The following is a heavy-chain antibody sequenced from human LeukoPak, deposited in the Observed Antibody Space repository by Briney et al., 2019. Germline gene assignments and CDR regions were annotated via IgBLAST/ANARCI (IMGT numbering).Heavy chain of an antibody. D-gene: IGHD3-22*01. V-gene: IGHV4-59*01. CDR3: ARVRALSYYDSSGDLYYFDY. J-gene: IGHJ4*02. CDR2: ISYSGST. CDR1: GGSISSYY. Sequence: SETLSLTCTVSGGSISSYYWSRIRQPPGKGLEWSGYISYSGSTDYNPSLKSRVTISLDTSKNQFSLKLSSVTAADTAVYYCARVRALSYYDSSGDLYYFDYWGQGTLVTVSS.